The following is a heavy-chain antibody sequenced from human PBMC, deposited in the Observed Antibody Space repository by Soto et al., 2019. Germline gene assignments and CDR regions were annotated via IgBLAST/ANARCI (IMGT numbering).Heavy chain of an antibody. CDR1: GGSISSSSYY. Sequence: SETLSLTCTVSGGSISSSSYYWGWIRQPPGKGLEWIGSIYYSGSTYYNPSLKSRVTISVDTSKNQFSLKLSSVTAADTAVYYCARHSGYSYGYRFYYYYGMDVWGQGTTVTVSS. CDR2: IYYSGST. J-gene: IGHJ6*02. V-gene: IGHV4-39*01. CDR3: ARHSGYSYGYRFYYYYGMDV. D-gene: IGHD5-18*01.